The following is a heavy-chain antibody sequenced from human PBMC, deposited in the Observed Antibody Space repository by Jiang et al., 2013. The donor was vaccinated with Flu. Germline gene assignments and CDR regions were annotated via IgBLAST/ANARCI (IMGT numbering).Heavy chain of an antibody. D-gene: IGHD4-17*01. V-gene: IGHV3-11*04. Sequence: QLLESGGGLVKPGGSLRLSCAASGFSLSDYYMSWIRQAPGKGLEWLSYISNSGSSVYYADSVKGRFTISRDNAKNSLFLQMNGLRAEDTAVYYCARDDYYGDYGWGQGTLVTVSS. CDR1: GFSLSDYY. J-gene: IGHJ4*02. CDR2: ISNSGSSV. CDR3: ARDDYYGDYG.